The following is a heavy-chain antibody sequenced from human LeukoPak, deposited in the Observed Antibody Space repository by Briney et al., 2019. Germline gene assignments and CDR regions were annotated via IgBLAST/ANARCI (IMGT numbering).Heavy chain of an antibody. CDR1: GFTFSSYS. CDR2: ISSSSSYI. D-gene: IGHD7-27*01. CDR3: ARDRPNWGIDC. V-gene: IGHV3-21*01. Sequence: GGSLRLSCAASGFTFSSYSMNWVRQAPGKGLEWVSSISSSSSYIYYADSVKGRFTISRDNAKNSLYLQMNSLRAEDTAVYYCARDRPNWGIDCWGQGTLVTVSS. J-gene: IGHJ4*02.